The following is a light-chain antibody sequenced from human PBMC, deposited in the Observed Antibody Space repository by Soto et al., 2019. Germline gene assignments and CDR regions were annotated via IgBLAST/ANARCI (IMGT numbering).Light chain of an antibody. CDR2: DAP. CDR1: PSVSSY. CDR3: QQRSVWPST. J-gene: IGKJ4*01. Sequence: EIVLTQSPATLSLSPGEIAALSCKASPSVSSYLAWYQQKPGQAPRLLIYDAPKRSPGIPASFTGSGSGTDVTLTISSVGPEYFAVYFCQQRSVWPSTFGGGTKVEI. V-gene: IGKV3-11*01.